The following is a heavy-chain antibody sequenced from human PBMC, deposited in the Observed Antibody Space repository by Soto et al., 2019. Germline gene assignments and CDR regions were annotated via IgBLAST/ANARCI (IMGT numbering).Heavy chain of an antibody. CDR3: ARVYCSGGGCYSIDY. D-gene: IGHD2-15*01. V-gene: IGHV1-46*03. CDR2: INPSGST. Sequence: QVQLVQSGAEVKKPGASVKVSCKASGYTFTTYYMHWVRQAPGQGLEWMGIINPSGSTSYAQKFQGRVTMXXDXSXXTVYRELSSLRSEDTAVYYCARVYCSGGGCYSIDYWGQGTLVTVSS. CDR1: GYTFTTYY. J-gene: IGHJ4*02.